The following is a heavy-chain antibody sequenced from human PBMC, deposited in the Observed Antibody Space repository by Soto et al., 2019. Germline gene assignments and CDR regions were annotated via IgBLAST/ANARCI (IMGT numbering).Heavy chain of an antibody. V-gene: IGHV3-30-3*01. CDR1: GFSFGRYA. Sequence: GGSLRLSCAASGFSFGRYAMRWVRQAPGKGLEWVASIPYDGGNRKYADSVKGRFTISRDNAKDMLYLHMSSLGPDDTSVYYCAREYLDYGPDVWGQGTSVTVSS. CDR3: AREYLDYGPDV. J-gene: IGHJ6*02. CDR2: IPYDGGNR.